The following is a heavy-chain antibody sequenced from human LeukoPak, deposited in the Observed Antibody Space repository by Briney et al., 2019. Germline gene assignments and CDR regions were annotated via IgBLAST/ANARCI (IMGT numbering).Heavy chain of an antibody. CDR3: ATLGSGWYSYYFDY. CDR2: FDPEDGET. CDR1: GYTLTELS. D-gene: IGHD6-19*01. V-gene: IGHV1-24*01. Sequence: ASVKVSCKVSGYTLTELSMHWVRQAPGKGLEWMGGFDPEDGETIYAQKFQGRVTMTEDTSTDTAYMELSSLRSEDTAVYYCATLGSGWYSYYFDYWGQGTLVTVSS. J-gene: IGHJ4*02.